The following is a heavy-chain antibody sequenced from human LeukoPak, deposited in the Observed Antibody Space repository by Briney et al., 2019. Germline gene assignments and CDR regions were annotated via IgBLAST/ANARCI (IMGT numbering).Heavy chain of an antibody. CDR1: GFTFSSYS. CDR2: ICSSSRYT. D-gene: IGHD3-22*01. J-gene: IGHJ4*02. Sequence: GGSLRLSCAASGFTFSSYSMYWVREAPGKGLEWVSSICSSSRYTYYADSVKGRFSISRDNAKNSLYLQMNSLRAVDTAVYYCARDLYDSSGYYPGSTYDYWGQGTLVTVSS. CDR3: ARDLYDSSGYYPGSTYDY. V-gene: IGHV3-21*01.